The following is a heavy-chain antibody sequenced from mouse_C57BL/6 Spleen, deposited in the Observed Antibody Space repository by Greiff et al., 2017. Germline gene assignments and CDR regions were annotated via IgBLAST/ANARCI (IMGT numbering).Heavy chain of an antibody. V-gene: IGHV1-81*01. CDR2: IYPRSGNT. CDR3: ASRMGDGIPYYAMDY. D-gene: IGHD2-1*01. CDR1: GYTFTSYG. Sequence: QVQLKESGAELARPGASVKLSCKASGYTFTSYGISWVKQRTGQGLEWIGEIYPRSGNTYYNAKFKGKATLTADKSSSTAYMELRSLTSEDAAVYFGASRMGDGIPYYAMDYWGQGTSGTVSS. J-gene: IGHJ4*01.